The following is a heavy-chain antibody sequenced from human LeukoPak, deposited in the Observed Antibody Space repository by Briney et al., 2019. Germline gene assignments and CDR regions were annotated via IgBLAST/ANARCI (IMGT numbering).Heavy chain of an antibody. D-gene: IGHD6-13*01. V-gene: IGHV4-4*07. CDR1: GGSTSSYY. CDR2: IYTSGST. CDR3: AGGYSSSWSSFDP. J-gene: IGHJ5*02. Sequence: SETLSLTCTVSGGSTSSYYWSWIRQPAGKGLEWIRRIYTSGSTNYNPSLKSRVTMSVDTSKNQFSLKLSSVTAADTAVYYCAGGYSSSWSSFDPWGQGTLVTVSS.